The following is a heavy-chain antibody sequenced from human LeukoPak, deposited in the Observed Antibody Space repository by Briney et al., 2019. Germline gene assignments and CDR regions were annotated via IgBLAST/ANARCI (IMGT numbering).Heavy chain of an antibody. CDR3: ARDWAAASNYYYYGMDV. V-gene: IGHV1-18*01. J-gene: IGHJ6*02. CDR1: GYMFSNYG. Sequence: ASVKVSCKASGYMFSNYGISWVRQAPGQGLEWVGWISGYNGRTNYAQKFQGRVTMTTDTSTSTVYMELSRLRSDDTAVYYCARDWAAASNYYYYGMDVWGQGTTVTVSS. CDR2: ISGYNGRT. D-gene: IGHD6-25*01.